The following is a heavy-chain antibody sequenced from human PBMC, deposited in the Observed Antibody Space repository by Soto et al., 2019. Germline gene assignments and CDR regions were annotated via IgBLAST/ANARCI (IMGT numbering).Heavy chain of an antibody. CDR1: GGSISSSSYY. Sequence: PSETLSLTCTVSGGSISSSSYYWGWIRQPPGKGLEWIGSIYYSGSTYYNPSLKSRVTISVDTSKNQFSLKLSSVTAADTAVYYCARHIRDTIFGVVIYWFDPWGQGTLVTVSS. CDR2: IYYSGST. D-gene: IGHD3-3*01. V-gene: IGHV4-39*01. J-gene: IGHJ5*02. CDR3: ARHIRDTIFGVVIYWFDP.